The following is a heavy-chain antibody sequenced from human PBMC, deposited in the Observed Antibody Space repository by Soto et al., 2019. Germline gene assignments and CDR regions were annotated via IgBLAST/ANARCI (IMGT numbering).Heavy chain of an antibody. CDR2: TYYRSKWYN. V-gene: IGHV6-1*01. CDR3: ARTEGYYYYYMDV. Sequence: SQTLSLTCAISGDRVSRNSAAWNWIRQSPSRDLEWLGRTYYRSKWYNDYAVSVKSRITINPDTSKIQFSLQLNSVTPEDSAVYYCARTEGYYYYYMDVWGKGTTVTVSS. J-gene: IGHJ6*03. CDR1: GDRVSRNSAA.